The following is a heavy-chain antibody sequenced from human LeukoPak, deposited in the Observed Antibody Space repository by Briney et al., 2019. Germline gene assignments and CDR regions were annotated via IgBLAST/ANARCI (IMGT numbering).Heavy chain of an antibody. CDR1: GYTVTTYY. D-gene: IGHD5-24*01. V-gene: IGHV1-46*01. J-gene: IGHJ6*02. CDR2: LNPSGGSS. CDR3: ASVYKNGMDV. Sequence: ASGKVSCKASGYTVTTYYMHWVRQAPGQGLEWMGILNPSGGSSSYAQKFQGRATLTRATSTSTVYMELSSLRSEDTAVYYCASVYKNGMDVWGQGTTVIVSS.